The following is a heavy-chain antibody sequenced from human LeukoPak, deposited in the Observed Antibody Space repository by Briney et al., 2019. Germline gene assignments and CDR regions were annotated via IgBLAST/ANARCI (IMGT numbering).Heavy chain of an antibody. J-gene: IGHJ4*02. V-gene: IGHV1-3*01. CDR1: GYTFTSYA. Sequence: ASVQVSCKASGYTFTSYAMHWVRQAPGQRLEWMGWINAGNGNTKYSQKFQGRVTITRDTSASTAYMELSSLRSEDTAVYYCARGGAARPPDYWGQGTLVTVSS. CDR2: INAGNGNT. D-gene: IGHD6-6*01. CDR3: ARGGAARPPDY.